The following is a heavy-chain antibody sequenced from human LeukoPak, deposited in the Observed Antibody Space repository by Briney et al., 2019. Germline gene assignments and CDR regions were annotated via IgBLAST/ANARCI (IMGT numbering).Heavy chain of an antibody. CDR2: ISAYNGNT. V-gene: IGHV1-18*01. CDR3: ARDHYDFWSGYYRYAFDI. Sequence: ASVKVSCKASGYTFTSYGISWVRQAPGQGLEWMGWISAYNGNTNYAQKLQGRVTMTTDTSTSTAYMELRSLRSDDTAVYYCARDHYDFWSGYYRYAFDIWGQGTMVTVSS. D-gene: IGHD3-3*01. CDR1: GYTFTSYG. J-gene: IGHJ3*02.